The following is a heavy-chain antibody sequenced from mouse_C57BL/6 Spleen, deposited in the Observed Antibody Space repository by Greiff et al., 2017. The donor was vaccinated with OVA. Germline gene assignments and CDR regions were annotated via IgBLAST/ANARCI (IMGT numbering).Heavy chain of an antibody. V-gene: IGHV5-4*03. CDR1: GFTFSSYA. D-gene: IGHD1-1*01. J-gene: IGHJ2*01. CDR3: ARLPFTTVVATYFDY. CDR2: ISDGGSYT. Sequence: EVKLVESGGGLVKPGGSLKLSCAASGFTFSSYAMSWVRQTPEKRLEWVATISDGGSYTYYPDNVKGRFTISRDNAKNNLYLQMSHLKSEDTAMYYCARLPFTTVVATYFDYWGQGTTLTVSS.